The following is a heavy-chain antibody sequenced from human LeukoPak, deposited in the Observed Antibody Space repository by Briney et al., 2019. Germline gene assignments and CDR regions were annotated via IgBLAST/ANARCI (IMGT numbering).Heavy chain of an antibody. Sequence: GGSLRLSCAASGFTFSRYEMNWVRQAPGKGLEWVSAISGSGGSTYYADSVKGRFTISRDNSKNTLYLQMNSLRAEDTAVYYCAKGLHWYYFDYWGQGTLVTVSS. J-gene: IGHJ4*02. CDR1: GFTFSRYE. CDR2: ISGSGGST. V-gene: IGHV3-23*01. D-gene: IGHD2-8*02. CDR3: AKGLHWYYFDY.